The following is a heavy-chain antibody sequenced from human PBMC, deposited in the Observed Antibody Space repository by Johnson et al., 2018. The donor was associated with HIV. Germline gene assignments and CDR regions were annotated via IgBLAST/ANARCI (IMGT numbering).Heavy chain of an antibody. D-gene: IGHD5-24*01. Sequence: VQLVESGGGLVKPGGSLRLSCAASGFTVSSNYMTWVRQAPGKGLEWVSVIFSGGSTYYADSVKGRFTISRDNSKNTLYLQMNSLRAEDTAVYYCARACRDGYTCDVFDIWGQGTMDTVSS. J-gene: IGHJ3*02. CDR1: GFTVSSNY. V-gene: IGHV3-66*01. CDR3: ARACRDGYTCDVFDI. CDR2: IFSGGST.